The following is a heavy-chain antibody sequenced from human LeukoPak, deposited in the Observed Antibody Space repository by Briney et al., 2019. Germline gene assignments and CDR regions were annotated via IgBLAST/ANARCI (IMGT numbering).Heavy chain of an antibody. Sequence: KFQGRVTITRDTSASTAYMELSSLRSEDTAVYYCARGRRWELLGGYWFDPWGQGTLVTVSS. V-gene: IGHV1-3*01. J-gene: IGHJ5*02. CDR3: ARGRRWELLGGYWFDP. D-gene: IGHD1-26*01.